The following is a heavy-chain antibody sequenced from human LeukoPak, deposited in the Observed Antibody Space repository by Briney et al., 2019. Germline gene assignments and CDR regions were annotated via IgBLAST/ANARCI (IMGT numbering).Heavy chain of an antibody. CDR1: GGSFSGYY. J-gene: IGHJ5*02. Sequence: SETLSLTCAVYGGSFSGYYWSWIRQPPGKGLEWVGEINHGGSTNYNPSLKSRVTISVDKSKNQFSLKLSSVTAADTAVYYCASWNFGIWFDPWGQGTLVTVSS. CDR2: INHGGST. CDR3: ASWNFGIWFDP. V-gene: IGHV4-34*01. D-gene: IGHD1-1*01.